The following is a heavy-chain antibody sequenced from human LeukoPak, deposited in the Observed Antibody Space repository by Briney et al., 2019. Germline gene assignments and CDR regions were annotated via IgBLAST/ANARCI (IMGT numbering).Heavy chain of an antibody. V-gene: IGHV4-59*01. CDR3: ARFIHNIVVVPAVMGFDY. D-gene: IGHD2-2*01. CDR2: IYYSGST. CDR1: GGSISSYY. Sequence: PSETLSLTCTVSGGSISSYYWSWIRQPPGKGLEWLGYIYYSGSTNYNPSLKSRVTMSVDTSKNQFSLKLSSVTAADTAVYYCARFIHNIVVVPAVMGFDYWGQGTLVTVSS. J-gene: IGHJ4*02.